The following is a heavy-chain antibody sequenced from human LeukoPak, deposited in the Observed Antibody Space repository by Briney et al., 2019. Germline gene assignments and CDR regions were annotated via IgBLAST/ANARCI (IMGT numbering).Heavy chain of an antibody. CDR3: ARDITMMVVVIDPPDNWFDP. CDR2: IYYSGST. V-gene: IGHV4-59*01. J-gene: IGHJ5*02. D-gene: IGHD3-22*01. Sequence: SETLSLTCTVSGGSISSYYWSWIRQPPGKGLEWIGYIYYSGSTNYNPSLKSRVTISVDTSKNQFSLKLSSVTAADTAVYYCARDITMMVVVIDPPDNWFDPWGQGTLVTVSS. CDR1: GGSISSYY.